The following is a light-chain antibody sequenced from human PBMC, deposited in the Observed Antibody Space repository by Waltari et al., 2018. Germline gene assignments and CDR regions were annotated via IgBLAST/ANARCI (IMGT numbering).Light chain of an antibody. CDR2: DTS. Sequence: IVMTQSPATLSVSPGERATLSCRARQGVSSKLAWYQQKPGQPPRRLLIDTSVRAAGIPARFSGSGSGTEFTLTISSLQSDDFAVYYCQQYNNWPPWTFGQGTKVEIK. V-gene: IGKV3-15*01. CDR3: QQYNNWPPWT. J-gene: IGKJ1*01. CDR1: QGVSSK.